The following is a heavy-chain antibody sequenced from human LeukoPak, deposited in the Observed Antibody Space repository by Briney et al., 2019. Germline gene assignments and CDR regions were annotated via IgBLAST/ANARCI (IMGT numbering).Heavy chain of an antibody. J-gene: IGHJ4*02. Sequence: GGSLRLSCAASGFTFSAYWISWVRQSPGNGLEWVANIKPDGSEENYVDSVKGRFTISRDNAKNSLFLQMNSLRAEDTALYYCANYYESSGFYDWGQGTLVTVSS. V-gene: IGHV3-7*01. CDR2: IKPDGSEE. D-gene: IGHD3-22*01. CDR1: GFTFSAYW. CDR3: ANYYESSGFYD.